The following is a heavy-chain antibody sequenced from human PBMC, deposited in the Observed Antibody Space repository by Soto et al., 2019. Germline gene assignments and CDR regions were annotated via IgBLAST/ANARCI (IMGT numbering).Heavy chain of an antibody. CDR3: AREPGYGDYRHFDY. V-gene: IGHV4-30-4*01. J-gene: IGHJ4*02. CDR2: IYYSGST. CDR1: VGSISSGVYY. Sequence: QVQLQEPGPGLGKPSQTLSLTCTVSVGSISSGVYYWSWIRQPPGKGLEWIGYIYYSGSTYYNPSLKSRVTISVDTSKNKFSLKLSSVTAADTAVYYCAREPGYGDYRHFDYWGQGTLVTVSS. D-gene: IGHD4-17*01.